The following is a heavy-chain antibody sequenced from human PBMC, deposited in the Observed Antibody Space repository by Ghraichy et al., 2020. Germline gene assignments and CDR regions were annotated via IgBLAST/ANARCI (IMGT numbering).Heavy chain of an antibody. CDR3: ARTYSSSWYPYYFDY. Sequence: SETLSLTCTVSGGSISSGGYYWSWIRQHPGKGLEWIGYIYYSGSTYYNPSLKSRVTISVDTSKNQFSLKLSSVTAADTAVYYCARTYSSSWYPYYFDYWGQGTLVTVSS. J-gene: IGHJ4*02. CDR2: IYYSGST. D-gene: IGHD6-13*01. CDR1: GGSISSGGYY. V-gene: IGHV4-31*03.